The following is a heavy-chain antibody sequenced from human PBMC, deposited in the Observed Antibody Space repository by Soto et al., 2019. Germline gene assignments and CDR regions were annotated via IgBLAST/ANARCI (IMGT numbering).Heavy chain of an antibody. CDR3: TRWTVAARPGLGHYYYTMDV. D-gene: IGHD2-15*01. V-gene: IGHV3-49*03. Sequence: GGSLRLSCAASGFTFSSYSMSWFRQAPGKGLEWVGLIRNKAYRGTTEYAASVKGRFTISRDESKSSAYLEMKDLGTEDTAVYYCTRWTVAARPGLGHYYYTMDVWGQGTTVTSP. CDR2: IRNKAYRGTT. CDR1: GFTFSSYS. J-gene: IGHJ6*02.